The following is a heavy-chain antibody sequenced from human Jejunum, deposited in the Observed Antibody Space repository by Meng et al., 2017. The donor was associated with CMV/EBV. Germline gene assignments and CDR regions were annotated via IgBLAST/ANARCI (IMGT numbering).Heavy chain of an antibody. V-gene: IGHV3-30-3*01. D-gene: IGHD2/OR15-2a*01. Sequence: ASGFPFSTYAMHWVRQAPGKGLEWVAVISYDAGYKYYADSVKGRFTISRDSSKNTVHLQMNSLRPEDMAVYYCARDKGAGLLYLDYWGQGTLVTVSS. CDR2: ISYDAGYK. CDR3: ARDKGAGLLYLDY. CDR1: GFPFSTYA. J-gene: IGHJ4*02.